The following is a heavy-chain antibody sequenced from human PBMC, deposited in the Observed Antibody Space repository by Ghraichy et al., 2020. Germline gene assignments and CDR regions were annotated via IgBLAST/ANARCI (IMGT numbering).Heavy chain of an antibody. V-gene: IGHV3-30*02. CDR3: AKGGNSSGWYRQAPYDY. CDR2: IRYDGSNK. Sequence: GGSLRLSCAASGFTFSSYGMHWVRQAPGKGLEWVAFIRYDGSNKYYADSVKGRFTISRDNSKNTLYLQMNSLRAEDTAVYYCAKGGNSSGWYRQAPYDYWGQGTLVTVSS. J-gene: IGHJ4*02. D-gene: IGHD6-19*01. CDR1: GFTFSSYG.